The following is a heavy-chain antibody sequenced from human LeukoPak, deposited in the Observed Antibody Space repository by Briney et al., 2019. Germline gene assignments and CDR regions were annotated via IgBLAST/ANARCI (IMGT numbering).Heavy chain of an antibody. CDR2: IYYSGST. D-gene: IGHD3-3*01. J-gene: IGHJ6*02. CDR3: ARDNTIFGVVTDYYYGMDV. CDR1: GGSISSSSYY. V-gene: IGHV4-61*01. Sequence: SETLSLTCTVSGGSISSSSYYWSWIRQPPGKGLEWIGYIYYSGSTNYNPSLKSRVTISVDTSKNQFSLKLSSVTAADTAVYYCARDNTIFGVVTDYYYGMDVWGQGTTVTVSS.